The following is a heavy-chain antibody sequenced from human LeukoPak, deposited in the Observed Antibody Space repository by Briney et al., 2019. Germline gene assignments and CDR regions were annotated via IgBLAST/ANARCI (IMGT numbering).Heavy chain of an antibody. CDR1: GGSTSSYY. CDR3: ARDYYGSGSYSVNWFDP. CDR2: IYTSGST. V-gene: IGHV4-4*07. D-gene: IGHD3-10*01. J-gene: IGHJ5*02. Sequence: PSETLSLTCNVSGGSTSSYYWSWIRQPAGKGLEWIGRIYTSGSTNYNPSLKSRVTMSVDTSKNQFSLKLSSVTAADTAVYYCARDYYGSGSYSVNWFDPWGQGTLVTVSS.